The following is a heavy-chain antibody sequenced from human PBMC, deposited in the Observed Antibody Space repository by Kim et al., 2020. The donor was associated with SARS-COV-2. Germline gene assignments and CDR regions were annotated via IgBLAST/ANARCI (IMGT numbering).Heavy chain of an antibody. J-gene: IGHJ5*02. V-gene: IGHV4-30-2*04. CDR2: GST. CDR3: ARDRGKFDP. Sequence: GSTYYNPSLKSRVTISVDTSKNQFSLKLSSVTAADTAVYYCARDRGKFDPWGQGTLVTVSS. D-gene: IGHD5-12*01.